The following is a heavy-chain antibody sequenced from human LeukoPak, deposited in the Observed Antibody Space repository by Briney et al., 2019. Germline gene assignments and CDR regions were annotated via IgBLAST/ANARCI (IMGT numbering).Heavy chain of an antibody. Sequence: PSQTLSLTCTVSGGSISSGGYYWSWSRQHPGKGLEWIGYIYYSGSTYYNPSLKSRVTISVDTSKNQFSLKLSSVTAADTAVYYCARVGLDYYYYGMDVWGQGTTVTVSS. CDR2: IYYSGST. CDR3: ARVGLDYYYYGMDV. V-gene: IGHV4-31*03. CDR1: GGSISSGGYY. J-gene: IGHJ6*02. D-gene: IGHD6-25*01.